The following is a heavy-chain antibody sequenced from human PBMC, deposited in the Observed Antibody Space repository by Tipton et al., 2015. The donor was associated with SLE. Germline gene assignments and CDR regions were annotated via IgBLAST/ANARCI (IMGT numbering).Heavy chain of an antibody. CDR2: IRFDGSNE. CDR1: GFDFSSYG. J-gene: IGHJ3*02. V-gene: IGHV3-30*02. CDR3: AREPGYSSGWNAFDI. Sequence: SLRLSCAASGFDFSSYGMHWVRQAPRKGLEWVAFIRFDGSNEKYADSVKGRFTISRENSKSTLYLQMSSLRVEDTAVYYCAREPGYSSGWNAFDIWGQGTMVTVSS. D-gene: IGHD6-19*01.